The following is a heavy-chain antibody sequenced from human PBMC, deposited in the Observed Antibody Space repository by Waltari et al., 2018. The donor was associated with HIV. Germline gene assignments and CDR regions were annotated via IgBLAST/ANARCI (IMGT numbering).Heavy chain of an antibody. D-gene: IGHD2-21*02. J-gene: IGHJ4*02. CDR1: GYTFTGYY. CDR3: ARGGRDIVVVTAIDY. V-gene: IGHV1-2*02. Sequence: QVQLVQSGAEVKKPGASVKVSCKASGYTFTGYYMHGVRQAPGQGLEWMGGINPNSGDTNYAKKFQGRVTMTRDTSISTAYMELSRLRSDDTAVYYCARGGRDIVVVTAIDYWGQGTLVTVSS. CDR2: INPNSGDT.